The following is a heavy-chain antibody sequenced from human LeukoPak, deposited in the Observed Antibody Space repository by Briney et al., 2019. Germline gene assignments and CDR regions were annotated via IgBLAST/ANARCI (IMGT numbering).Heavy chain of an antibody. Sequence: GGSLRLSCAASGFTFSNYGMHWVRQAPGKGLEWVAVISYGGSNKYYADSVKGRFTISRDNSKNTLYLQMNSLRAEDTAVYYCARDPMVRGVIAGGWFDPWGQGTLVTVSS. V-gene: IGHV3-30*03. J-gene: IGHJ5*02. CDR2: ISYGGSNK. CDR1: GFTFSNYG. CDR3: ARDPMVRGVIAGGWFDP. D-gene: IGHD3-10*01.